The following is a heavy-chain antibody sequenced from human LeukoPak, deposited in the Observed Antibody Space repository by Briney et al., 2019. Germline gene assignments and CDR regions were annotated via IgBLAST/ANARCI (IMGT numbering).Heavy chain of an antibody. CDR3: ARDFKNSGGEPMDV. J-gene: IGHJ6*02. CDR2: ISSSSSYI. D-gene: IGHD3-10*01. CDR1: GFTFSTYS. V-gene: IGHV3-21*01. Sequence: GGSLRLSCAASGFTFSTYSMDWVRQAPGKGLEWVSSISSSSSYIYYADSVKGRFTISRDNAKNSLYLQMNSLRAEDTAVYYCARDFKNSGGEPMDVWGQGTTVTVSS.